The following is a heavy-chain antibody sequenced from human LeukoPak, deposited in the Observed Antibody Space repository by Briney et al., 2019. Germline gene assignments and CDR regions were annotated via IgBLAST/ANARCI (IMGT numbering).Heavy chain of an antibody. V-gene: IGHV3-7*01. CDR3: ARVRDSSSWYGGAPYYFDY. J-gene: IGHJ4*02. CDR2: IKQDGSEK. Sequence: GGSLRLSCAASGFTFSSYWMSWVRQAPGKGLVWVANIKQDGSEKYYVDSVKGRFTISRDNAKNSLYLQMNSLRAEDTAVYYCARVRDSSSWYGGAPYYFDYWGQGTLVTVSS. D-gene: IGHD6-13*01. CDR1: GFTFSSYW.